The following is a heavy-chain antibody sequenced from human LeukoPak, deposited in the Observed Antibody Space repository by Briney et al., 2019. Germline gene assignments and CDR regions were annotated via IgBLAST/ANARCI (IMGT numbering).Heavy chain of an antibody. Sequence: ASETLSLTCTVSGGSISSYYWSWIRQPPGKGLEWIGYIYYSGSTNYNPSLKSRVTISVDTSKNQFSLKLSSVTAVDTAVYYCARRVQAIDAFDIWGQGTMVTVSS. CDR1: GGSISSYY. J-gene: IGHJ3*02. CDR2: IYYSGST. V-gene: IGHV4-59*12. D-gene: IGHD1-1*01. CDR3: ARRVQAIDAFDI.